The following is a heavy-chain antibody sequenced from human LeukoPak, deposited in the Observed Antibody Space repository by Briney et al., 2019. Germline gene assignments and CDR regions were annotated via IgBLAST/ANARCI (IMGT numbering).Heavy chain of an antibody. CDR1: SGSISTFY. Sequence: SETLSLTCTVSSGSISTFYWSWIRQPAGKGLEWIGRIFTSGSTNYNPSLKSRVTMSVDTSKNQFSLKLSSVTAADTAVYYCARGRRGAMVILGLLRFDYWGQGTLVTVSS. J-gene: IGHJ4*02. V-gene: IGHV4-4*07. CDR3: ARGRRGAMVILGLLRFDY. D-gene: IGHD5-18*01. CDR2: IFTSGST.